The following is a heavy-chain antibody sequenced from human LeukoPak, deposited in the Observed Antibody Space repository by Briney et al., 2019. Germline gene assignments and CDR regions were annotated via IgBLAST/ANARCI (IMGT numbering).Heavy chain of an antibody. D-gene: IGHD3-16*01. Sequence: PGGSLRLSCAASGFTFSSFWMSWVRQAPGKGLEWVAKIIQDGSEKYYVDSVKGRFTISRDNAKNSLYLQMNSLRAEDTAVYYCGSSPYVWGIDHWGQGTPVTVSS. CDR1: GFTFSSFW. J-gene: IGHJ4*02. V-gene: IGHV3-7*05. CDR2: IIQDGSEK. CDR3: GSSPYVWGIDH.